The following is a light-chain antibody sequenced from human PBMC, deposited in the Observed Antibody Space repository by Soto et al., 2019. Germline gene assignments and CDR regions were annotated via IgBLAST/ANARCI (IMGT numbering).Light chain of an antibody. CDR1: RGISSS. V-gene: IGKV1-9*01. CDR2: AAS. CDR3: QQRNSYPL. Sequence: DIQLTQSPSFLSASVGDRVTITCRASRGISSSLAWYQQKPGKAPKLLIYAASTLQSGVPPRFSGSGSETESTLTISSLQPEDFETYYCQQRNSYPLFGPGTKVDIK. J-gene: IGKJ3*01.